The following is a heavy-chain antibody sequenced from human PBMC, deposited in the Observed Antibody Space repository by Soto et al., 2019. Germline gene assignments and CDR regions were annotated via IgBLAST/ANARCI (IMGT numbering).Heavy chain of an antibody. CDR1: GYTFTSYD. V-gene: IGHV1-8*01. Sequence: ASVKVSCKASGYTFTSYDINWVRQATGQGLEWMGWMNPNSGNTGYAQKFQGRVTMTRNTSISTAYMELSSLRSEDTAVYYCARGGYYYDSSGSSGTFDIWGQGTMVTVSS. J-gene: IGHJ3*02. CDR2: MNPNSGNT. D-gene: IGHD3-22*01. CDR3: ARGGYYYDSSGSSGTFDI.